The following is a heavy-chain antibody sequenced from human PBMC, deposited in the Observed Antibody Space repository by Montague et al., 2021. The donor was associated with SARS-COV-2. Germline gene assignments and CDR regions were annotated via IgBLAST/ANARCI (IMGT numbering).Heavy chain of an antibody. CDR2: IKGDGTNT. CDR3: VRDGDHWDFDY. D-gene: IGHD2-21*01. Sequence: SLRLSCAASGFIFGDYWMSWVRQAPGKGLVWVSRIKGDGTNTIYADSVKDRFAISRDNAQNTVYLQMSSLRAEDAAVYYCVRDGDHWDFDYWGQGALVTVPS. V-gene: IGHV3-74*01. CDR1: GFIFGDYW. J-gene: IGHJ4*02.